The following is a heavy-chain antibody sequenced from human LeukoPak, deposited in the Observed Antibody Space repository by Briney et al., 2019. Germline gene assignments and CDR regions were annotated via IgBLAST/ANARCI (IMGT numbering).Heavy chain of an antibody. Sequence: SETLSLTCTVSGGSISSYYWSWIRQPPGKGLEWIGYISYSGNTNYNSSLKSRVTISADTSKNQFSLKMSSVTAADTAVYFCARLRNWAWDFDSWGQGTLVTVSS. CDR2: ISYSGNT. V-gene: IGHV4-59*01. J-gene: IGHJ4*02. CDR1: GGSISSYY. CDR3: ARLRNWAWDFDS. D-gene: IGHD7-27*01.